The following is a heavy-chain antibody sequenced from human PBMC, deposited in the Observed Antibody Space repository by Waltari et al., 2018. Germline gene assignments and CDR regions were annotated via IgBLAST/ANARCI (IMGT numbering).Heavy chain of an antibody. CDR3: ARPDCTGGVCYQWDY. V-gene: IGHV4-38-2*01. Sequence: QVQLQESGPGLVKPSETLSLTCAVSGYSISSGYYWGWIRQPPGKGLEWIGCIYHSGSTYYNPSLKSRVTISVDTSKNQFSLKLSSVTAADTAVYYCARPDCTGGVCYQWDYWGQGTLVTVSS. D-gene: IGHD2-8*02. CDR2: IYHSGST. J-gene: IGHJ4*02. CDR1: GYSISSGYY.